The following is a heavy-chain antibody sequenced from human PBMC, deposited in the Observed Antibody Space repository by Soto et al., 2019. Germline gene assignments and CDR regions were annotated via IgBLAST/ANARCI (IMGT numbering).Heavy chain of an antibody. D-gene: IGHD3-22*01. Sequence: GGSLRLSCAASGFTFSSYGMHWVRQAPGKVLEWVAVISYDGSNKYYADSVKGRFTISRDNSKNTLYLQMNSLRAEDTAVYYCAKDPGNFDSSGYYGYWGQGTLVTVSS. CDR2: ISYDGSNK. V-gene: IGHV3-30*18. J-gene: IGHJ4*02. CDR1: GFTFSSYG. CDR3: AKDPGNFDSSGYYGY.